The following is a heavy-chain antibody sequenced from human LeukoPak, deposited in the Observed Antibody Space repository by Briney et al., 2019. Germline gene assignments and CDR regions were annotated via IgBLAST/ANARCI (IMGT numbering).Heavy chain of an antibody. CDR1: GDSISNNY. CDR3: ARDRGGSSWYNYYDA. V-gene: IGHV4-4*07. Sequence: SETLSLTCTASGDSISNNYWSWIRQPAGKGLEWTSRIHFNGNTDYNPSLKSRVTTSIGTPRNQFSLKLSSVTAADTAVFYCARDRGGSSWYNYYDAWGQGILVTVSS. CDR2: IHFNGNT. J-gene: IGHJ4*02. D-gene: IGHD6-13*01.